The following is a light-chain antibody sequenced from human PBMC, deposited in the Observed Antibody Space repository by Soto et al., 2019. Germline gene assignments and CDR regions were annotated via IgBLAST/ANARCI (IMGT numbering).Light chain of an antibody. CDR2: RNN. CDR3: AAWDDSLNGAV. Sequence: QSVLTQPPSASGTPGQRVAISCSGSSSNIGSNSVNWFQQLPGTAPKLIIYRNNQRPSGVPDRISGSKSGTSASLAISGLQSEDEADYYCAAWDDSLNGAVFGGGTQLTVL. J-gene: IGLJ7*01. CDR1: SSNIGSNS. V-gene: IGLV1-44*01.